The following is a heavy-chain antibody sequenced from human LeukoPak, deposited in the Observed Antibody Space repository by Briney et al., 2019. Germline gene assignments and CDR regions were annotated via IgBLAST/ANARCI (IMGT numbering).Heavy chain of an antibody. Sequence: GGSLRLSCAASGFTFSDYGMDWVRQAPGKGLEWVAFIRYDGSIKYYTDSVKDRFTISRDNSRNTLYLQMNSLRDEDTAVYYCASSLTMVRGDYWGQGTLVTVSS. D-gene: IGHD3-10*01. J-gene: IGHJ4*02. CDR1: GFTFSDYG. V-gene: IGHV3-30*02. CDR2: IRYDGSIK. CDR3: ASSLTMVRGDY.